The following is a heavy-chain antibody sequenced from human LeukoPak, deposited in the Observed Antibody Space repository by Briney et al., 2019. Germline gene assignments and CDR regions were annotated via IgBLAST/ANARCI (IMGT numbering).Heavy chain of an antibody. CDR3: AEGRVGYNNAFDI. CDR1: GGSFSGYY. Sequence: SETLSLTCAVYGGSFSGYYWSWIRQPPGKGLEWIGEINHSGSTNYNPSLKSRVTISVDTSKNQFSLKLSSVTAADTAVYYCAEGRVGYNNAFDIWGQGTMVTVSS. V-gene: IGHV4-34*01. D-gene: IGHD5-24*01. J-gene: IGHJ3*02. CDR2: INHSGST.